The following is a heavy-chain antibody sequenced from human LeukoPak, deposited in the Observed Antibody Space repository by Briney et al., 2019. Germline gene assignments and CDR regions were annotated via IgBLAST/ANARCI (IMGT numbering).Heavy chain of an antibody. CDR2: IKQDGNEK. CDR1: GFTFSRNW. Sequence: GGSLRLSCEASGFTFSRNWMSWVRQAPGKGLEWVANIKQDGNEKYYVDSVRGRFTISRDNAMDSLYLEMNSLRVEDTAVYYCARGYYASGYYYYYVDVWGKGTTVTVSS. J-gene: IGHJ6*03. CDR3: ARGYYASGYYYYYVDV. D-gene: IGHD3-10*01. V-gene: IGHV3-7*01.